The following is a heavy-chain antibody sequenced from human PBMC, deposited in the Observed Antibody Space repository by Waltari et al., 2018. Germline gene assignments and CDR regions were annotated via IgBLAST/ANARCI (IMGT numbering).Heavy chain of an antibody. CDR2: SYTT. J-gene: IGHJ4*02. Sequence: SYTTEYAASVKGRFTISRDDSKNTAFLQMNKLKTEDTAVYFCARRADSSGYFYYWGQGALVTVSS. V-gene: IGHV3-73*01. CDR3: ARRADSSGYFYY. D-gene: IGHD3-22*01.